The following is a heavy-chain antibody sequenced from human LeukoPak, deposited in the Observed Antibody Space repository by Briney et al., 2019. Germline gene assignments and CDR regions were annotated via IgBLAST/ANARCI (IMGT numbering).Heavy chain of an antibody. D-gene: IGHD3-10*01. Sequence: SETLSLTCTVSGGSISSGSYYWSWIRQPAGKGLEWIGRIYTSGSTNYNPSLKRRVTISVDTSKNQFSLKLSSVTAADTAVYYCAREPDLLLWPFGAFDIWGQGTMVTVSS. V-gene: IGHV4-61*02. CDR1: GGSISSGSYY. CDR3: AREPDLLLWPFGAFDI. J-gene: IGHJ3*02. CDR2: IYTSGST.